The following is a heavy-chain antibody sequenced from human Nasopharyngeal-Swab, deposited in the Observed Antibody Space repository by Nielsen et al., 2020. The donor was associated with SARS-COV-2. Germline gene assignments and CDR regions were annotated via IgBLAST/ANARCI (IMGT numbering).Heavy chain of an antibody. CDR3: AKARISGYSFIPFDY. V-gene: IGHV3-21*04. J-gene: IGHJ4*02. D-gene: IGHD5-18*01. Sequence: GGSLRLSCAASGFTFSSYSMNWVRQAPGKGLEWVSSISSSSSYIYYADSVKGRFTISRDNAKNSLYLQMNSLRAEDTALYYCAKARISGYSFIPFDYWGQGTLVTVSS. CDR2: ISSSSSYI. CDR1: GFTFSSYS.